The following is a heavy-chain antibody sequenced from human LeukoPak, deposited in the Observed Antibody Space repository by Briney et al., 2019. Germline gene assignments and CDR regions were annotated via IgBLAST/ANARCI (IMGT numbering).Heavy chain of an antibody. J-gene: IGHJ3*02. CDR2: TWYDESNK. V-gene: IGHV3-33*01. Sequence: GRSLRLSCAASGFIFSNYGMHWVCQAPGKGLEWVALTWYDESNKYYADSVKGRFTISRDNSKNTLYLQMNSLRAEDTAVYYCARDLWCGADCYGTFDIWGQGTMVSVSS. CDR3: ARDLWCGADCYGTFDI. CDR1: GFIFSNYG. D-gene: IGHD2-21*02.